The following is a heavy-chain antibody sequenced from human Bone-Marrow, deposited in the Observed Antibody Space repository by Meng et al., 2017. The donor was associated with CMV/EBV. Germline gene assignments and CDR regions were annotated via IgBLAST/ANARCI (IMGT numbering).Heavy chain of an antibody. D-gene: IGHD6-13*01. V-gene: IGHV3-30*02. Sequence: GESLKISCAASGFIFSSYGMHWVRQAPGKGLEWVAFIRYDGGDKYYADSVKGRFTISIDNSKNTLCLQMNSLRAEDTAVYYCAKGERGQRAAAGIDNWGQGTLVTVSS. CDR2: IRYDGGDK. J-gene: IGHJ4*03. CDR1: GFIFSSYG. CDR3: AKGERGQRAAAGIDN.